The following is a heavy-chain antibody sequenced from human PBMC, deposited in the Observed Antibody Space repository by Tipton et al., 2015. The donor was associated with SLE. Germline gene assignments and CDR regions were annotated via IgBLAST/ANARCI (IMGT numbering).Heavy chain of an antibody. J-gene: IGHJ6*03. D-gene: IGHD2-2*01. CDR2: IYYSGST. Sequence: TLSLTCTVSGGYISSSSYYWGWIRQPPGKGLEWIGSIYYSGSTYYNPSLKSRVTISVDTSKNQFSLKLSSVTAADTAVYYCARDWCSSTSCYGYYYMDVWGKGTTVTVSS. CDR1: GGYISSSSYY. V-gene: IGHV4-39*07. CDR3: ARDWCSSTSCYGYYYMDV.